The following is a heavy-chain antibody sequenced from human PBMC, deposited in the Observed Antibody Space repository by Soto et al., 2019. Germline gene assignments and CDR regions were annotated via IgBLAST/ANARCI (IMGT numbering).Heavy chain of an antibody. Sequence: QVQLQESGPGLVKPSETLSLTCIVSGGSISSYFWSWIRQPPGKGLEWIGYIYYSGSTSYNPSLKSRNIISIDTSKNQFPMKLSSVSAADTGIYYRARDYYGSGTYYPWFDPWGQGTLVTVSS. CDR1: GGSISSYF. CDR3: ARDYYGSGTYYPWFDP. D-gene: IGHD3-10*01. V-gene: IGHV4-59*01. J-gene: IGHJ5*02. CDR2: IYYSGST.